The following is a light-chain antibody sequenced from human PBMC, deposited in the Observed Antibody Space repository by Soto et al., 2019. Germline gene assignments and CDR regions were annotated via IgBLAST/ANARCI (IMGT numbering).Light chain of an antibody. J-gene: IGKJ1*01. CDR3: QQRSNWPPRT. Sequence: EIVMTHSPATLALSPWERATLPWSASQSVSSNLARYQQKPGQAPRRLIYDAANRATGIPARFSGSGSGTDFTLTISSLEPEDFAVYYCQQRSNWPPRTFGQGTKVDIK. V-gene: IGKV3-11*01. CDR1: QSVSSN. CDR2: DAA.